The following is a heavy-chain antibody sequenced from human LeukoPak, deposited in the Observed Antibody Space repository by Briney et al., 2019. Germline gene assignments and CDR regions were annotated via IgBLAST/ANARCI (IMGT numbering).Heavy chain of an antibody. V-gene: IGHV3-7*01. J-gene: IGHJ4*02. CDR2: IKEEGGKK. D-gene: IGHD3-22*01. CDR3: ARDTPRQYYYDSSGDY. CDR1: GFTFTNYW. Sequence: GGSLRLSCAASGFTFTNYWMSWVRQAPGEGLEWVANIKEEGGKKYYVDSVKGRFTISRDNAKNSLYLQMDSLRAEDTAVYYCARDTPRQYYYDSSGDYWGQGTLVTVSS.